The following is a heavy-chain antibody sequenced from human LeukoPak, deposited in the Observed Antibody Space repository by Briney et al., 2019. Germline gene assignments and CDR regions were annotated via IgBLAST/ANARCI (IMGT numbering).Heavy chain of an antibody. J-gene: IGHJ4*02. CDR2: ISSSSSTI. D-gene: IGHD3-22*01. Sequence: GGSLRLSCAASGFTFSSYSMNWVRQAPGKGLEWVSYISSSSSTIYYADSVKGRFTISRDNAKKSLYLQMNSLRAEDTAVYYCARVASSGYYSYFDYWGQGTLVTVSS. CDR3: ARVASSGYYSYFDY. V-gene: IGHV3-48*04. CDR1: GFTFSSYS.